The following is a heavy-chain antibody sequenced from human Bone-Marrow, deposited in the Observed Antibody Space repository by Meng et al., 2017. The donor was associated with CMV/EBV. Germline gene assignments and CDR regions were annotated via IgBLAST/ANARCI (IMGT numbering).Heavy chain of an antibody. D-gene: IGHD6-19*01. CDR3: ARDIAVAGTGVGVESRNWFDP. CDR1: GYTFTSYY. J-gene: IGHJ5*02. CDR2: INTDGGDT. V-gene: IGHV1-2*02. Sequence: ASVKVSCKASGYTFTSYYMHWVRQAPGQGFEWMGWINTDGGDTKFAQKFQGRVTMITDTSISTAYMELRRLRSDDTAVYYCARDIAVAGTGVGVESRNWFDPWGQGTLVTVSS.